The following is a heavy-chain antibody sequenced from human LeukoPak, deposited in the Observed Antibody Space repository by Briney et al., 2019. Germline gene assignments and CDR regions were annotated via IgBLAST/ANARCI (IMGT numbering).Heavy chain of an antibody. CDR3: ARRLRIEGGTRRGDALDM. V-gene: IGHV4-59*08. CDR2: IFNSGST. J-gene: IGHJ3*02. D-gene: IGHD1-26*01. Sequence: SETLSLTCTVSGGSINSYYWTWIRQPPGKGPEWIGYIFNSGSTNYNPSLKSRVTISTDTSKKQFSLRVSSVTAADTAVYYCARRLRIEGGTRRGDALDMWGQGTMVTVSS. CDR1: GGSINSYY.